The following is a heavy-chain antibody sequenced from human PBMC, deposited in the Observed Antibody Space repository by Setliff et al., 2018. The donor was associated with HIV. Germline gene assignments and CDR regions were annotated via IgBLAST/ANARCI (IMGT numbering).Heavy chain of an antibody. Sequence: GGSLRLSCAASGFTFNNYAFSNYAMSWVRQAPGKGLEWVSATSATGDPTYYADSVKGRFTFSRDNSMNTLYLQMNSLRVEDTAVYYCLMIGGGDYWGQGTLVTVSS. CDR1: GFTFNNYAFSNYA. J-gene: IGHJ4*02. D-gene: IGHD3-22*01. CDR3: LMIGGGDY. V-gene: IGHV3-23*01. CDR2: TSATGDPT.